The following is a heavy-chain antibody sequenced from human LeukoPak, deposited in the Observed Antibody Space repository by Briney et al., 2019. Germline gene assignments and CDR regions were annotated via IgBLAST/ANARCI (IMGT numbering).Heavy chain of an antibody. D-gene: IGHD6-19*01. CDR3: ASHLAVAVKYFDY. J-gene: IGHJ4*02. CDR1: GFTFSSYS. Sequence: GGSLRLSCAASGFTFSSYSMNWVRQAPGKGLEWVSSISSSSSYIYYADSVKGRFTISRDNAKNSLYLQMNSLRAEDTAVYYCASHLAVAVKYFDYWGQGTLVTVSS. V-gene: IGHV3-21*01. CDR2: ISSSSSYI.